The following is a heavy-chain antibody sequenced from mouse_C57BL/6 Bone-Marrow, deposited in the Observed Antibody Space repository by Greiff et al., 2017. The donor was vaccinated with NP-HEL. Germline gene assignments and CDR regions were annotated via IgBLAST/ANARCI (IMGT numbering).Heavy chain of an antibody. Sequence: EVQGVESGAELVRPGASVKLSCTASGFNIKDDYMHWVKQRPEQGLEWIGWIDPENGDTEYASKFQGKATITADTSSNTAYLQLSSLTSEDTAVYYCTTLDYGSSLYAMDYWGQGTSVTVSS. CDR3: TTLDYGSSLYAMDY. J-gene: IGHJ4*01. V-gene: IGHV14-4*01. D-gene: IGHD1-1*01. CDR2: IDPENGDT. CDR1: GFNIKDDY.